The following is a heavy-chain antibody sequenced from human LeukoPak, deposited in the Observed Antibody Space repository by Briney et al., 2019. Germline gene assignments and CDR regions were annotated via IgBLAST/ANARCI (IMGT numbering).Heavy chain of an antibody. Sequence: MTSETLSLTCTVSGGSISSSSYYWGWIRQPPGKGLEWIGSIYYSGSTYYNPSLKSRVTISVDTSKNQFSLKLSSVTAADTAVYYCVRYQLNVVIPAVPDYWGQGTLVTVSS. V-gene: IGHV4-39*01. D-gene: IGHD2-2*01. CDR1: GGSISSSSYY. J-gene: IGHJ4*02. CDR3: VRYQLNVVIPAVPDY. CDR2: IYYSGST.